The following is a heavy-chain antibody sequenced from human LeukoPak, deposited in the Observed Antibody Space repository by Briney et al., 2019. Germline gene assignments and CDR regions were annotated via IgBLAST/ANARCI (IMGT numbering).Heavy chain of an antibody. CDR3: ARTTVVTPRAFDI. Sequence: GGSLRLSCAASGFTFSSYAMHWVRQAPGKGLEWVAVISYDGSNKYYADSVKGRFTISRDNSKNTLYLQMNSLRAEDTAVYYCARTTVVTPRAFDIWGQGTMVTVSS. CDR1: GFTFSSYA. CDR2: ISYDGSNK. V-gene: IGHV3-30-3*01. D-gene: IGHD4-23*01. J-gene: IGHJ3*02.